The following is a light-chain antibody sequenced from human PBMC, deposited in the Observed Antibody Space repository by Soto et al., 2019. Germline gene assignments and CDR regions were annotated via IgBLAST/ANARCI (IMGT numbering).Light chain of an antibody. CDR2: DVN. CDR3: SSYTSSSILV. J-gene: IGLJ2*01. V-gene: IGLV2-14*03. CDR1: SSDVGGYNY. Sequence: QSALTQPASVSGSPGQSITISCTGTSSDVGGYNYVSWYQQHPGKDPKLIIYDVNHRPSGVSNRFSGSKSGNTASLTISVLQAEDEADYYCSSYTSSSILVFGGGTKLTVL.